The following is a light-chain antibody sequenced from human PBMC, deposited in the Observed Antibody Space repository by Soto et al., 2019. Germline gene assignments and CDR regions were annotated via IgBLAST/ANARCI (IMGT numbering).Light chain of an antibody. V-gene: IGLV1-40*01. J-gene: IGLJ1*01. Sequence: QSVLTQPPSVSGAPGQRVTISCTGSSSNIGAGYDVHWYQQLPGTAPQLLIYGNNNRPSGVPDRFSGSKSATSASLAITGLQAEDEADFYCQSSDSSLSGYVFGTGTKVTAL. CDR2: GNN. CDR3: QSSDSSLSGYV. CDR1: SSNIGAGYD.